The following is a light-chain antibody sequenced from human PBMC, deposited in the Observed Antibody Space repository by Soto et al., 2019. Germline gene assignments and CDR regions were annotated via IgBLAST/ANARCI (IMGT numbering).Light chain of an antibody. Sequence: QSALTQPASVSGSPGQSITISCTGTSSDVGRYNLVSWYQQHPGKAPKLMIYEGSKRPSGVSNRFSCSKSGNTASLTTSGLQAEDEADYYCCSYAGSSPYGVVFGGGTKLTVL. CDR1: SSDVGRYNL. V-gene: IGLV2-23*01. J-gene: IGLJ2*01. CDR3: CSYAGSSPYGVV. CDR2: EGS.